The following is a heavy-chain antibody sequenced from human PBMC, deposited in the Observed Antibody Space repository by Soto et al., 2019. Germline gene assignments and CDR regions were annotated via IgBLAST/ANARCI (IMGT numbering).Heavy chain of an antibody. CDR1: GFTFSSYA. Sequence: QVQLVESGGGVVQPGRSLRLSCAASGFTFSSYAMHWVRQAPGKGQEWVAVISYDGSNKYYADSVKGRFTISRDNSKNTLFLQMNSLRAEDTAVYYCARVGRLHYFDYWGRGTLVTVSS. J-gene: IGHJ4*02. CDR3: ARVGRLHYFDY. D-gene: IGHD4-17*01. V-gene: IGHV3-30-3*01. CDR2: ISYDGSNK.